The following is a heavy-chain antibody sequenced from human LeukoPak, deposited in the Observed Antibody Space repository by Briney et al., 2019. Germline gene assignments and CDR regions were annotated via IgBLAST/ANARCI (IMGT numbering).Heavy chain of an antibody. Sequence: SETLSLTCTVSGGSISSSSYYWGWVRQPPGKGLEWIGSIYYSGSTYYNPSLKSRVTISVDTSKNQFSLKLSSVTAADTAVYYCARGLRFLEWLLYNWFDPWGQGTLVTVSS. J-gene: IGHJ5*02. V-gene: IGHV4-39*01. CDR3: ARGLRFLEWLLYNWFDP. CDR2: IYYSGST. D-gene: IGHD3-3*01. CDR1: GGSISSSSYY.